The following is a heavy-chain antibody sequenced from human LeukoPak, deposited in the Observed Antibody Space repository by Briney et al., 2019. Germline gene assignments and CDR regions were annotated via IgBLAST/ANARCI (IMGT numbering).Heavy chain of an antibody. CDR2: IYYSGST. CDR3: AREGAAPFDY. J-gene: IGHJ4*02. V-gene: IGHV4-61*01. D-gene: IGHD2-15*01. Sequence: PSETLSLTCAVSGYSISSGYYWGWIRPPPGKGLEWIGYIYYSGSTNYNSSLKSRVTISVDTSKNQFSLKLSSVTAADTAVYYCAREGAAPFDYWGQGTLVTVSS. CDR1: GYSISSGYY.